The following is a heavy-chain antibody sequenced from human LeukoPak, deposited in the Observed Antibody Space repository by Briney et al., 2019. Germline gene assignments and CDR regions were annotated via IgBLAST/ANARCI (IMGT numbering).Heavy chain of an antibody. D-gene: IGHD1-26*01. V-gene: IGHV4-34*01. CDR2: INHSGST. CDR1: GGSFSGYY. Sequence: PSETLSLTCAVYGGSFSGYYWRWIRQPPGKGLEWIGEINHSGSTNYNPSLKSRVTISVDTSKNQFSLKLSSVTAADTAVYYCARGRSGSYFRNYYYGMDLWGQGTTVTVSS. J-gene: IGHJ6*02. CDR3: ARGRSGSYFRNYYYGMDL.